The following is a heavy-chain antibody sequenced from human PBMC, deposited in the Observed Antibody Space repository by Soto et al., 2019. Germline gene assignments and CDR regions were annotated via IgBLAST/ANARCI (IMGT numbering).Heavy chain of an antibody. CDR1: GFTFSSYS. CDR3: ARERAVGIAVALNWFDP. Sequence: GGSLRLSXAASGFTFSSYSMNWVRQAPGKGLEWVSYISSSSSTIYYADSVKGRFTISRDNAKNSLYLQMNSLRDEDTAVYYCARERAVGIAVALNWFDPWGQGTLVTVSS. CDR2: ISSSSSTI. D-gene: IGHD6-19*01. V-gene: IGHV3-48*02. J-gene: IGHJ5*02.